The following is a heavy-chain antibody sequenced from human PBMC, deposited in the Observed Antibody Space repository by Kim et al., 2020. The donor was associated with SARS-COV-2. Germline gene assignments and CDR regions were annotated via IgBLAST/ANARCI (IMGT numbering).Heavy chain of an antibody. V-gene: IGHV3-20*01. CDR2: INWNGGST. J-gene: IGHJ2*01. D-gene: IGHD7-27*01. Sequence: GGSLRLSCAASGFTFDDYGMSWVRQAPGKGLEWVSGINWNGGSTGYADSVKGRFTISRDNAKNSLYLQMNSLRAEDTALYHCAREGDLTGQQEEVNWYFDLWGRGTLVTVSS. CDR1: GFTFDDYG. CDR3: AREGDLTGQQEEVNWYFDL.